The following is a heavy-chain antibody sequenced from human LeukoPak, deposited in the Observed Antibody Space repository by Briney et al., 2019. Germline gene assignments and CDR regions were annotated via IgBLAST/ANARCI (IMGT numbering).Heavy chain of an antibody. V-gene: IGHV4-34*01. D-gene: IGHD4-17*01. CDR1: GGSISSYY. CDR3: ARLGRGDYVGTFDY. Sequence: SETLSLTCTVSGGSISSYYWSWIRQPPGKGLEWIGEINHSGSTNYNPSLKSRVTISVDTSKNQFSLKLSSVTAADTAVYYCARLGRGDYVGTFDYWGQGTLVTVSS. J-gene: IGHJ4*02. CDR2: INHSGST.